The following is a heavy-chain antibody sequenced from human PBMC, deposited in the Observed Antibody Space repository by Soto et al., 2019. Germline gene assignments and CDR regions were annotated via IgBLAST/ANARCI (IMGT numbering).Heavy chain of an antibody. CDR3: ARLAGSCPQTECNYFMHV. CDR1: GGSIRSYY. Sequence: SETLSLTCAVSGGSIRSYYWSWIRPPPGKGLEWIGTFYYSGSTNYNPSLKSRVSISVDPSTNQFSLELNSVTATDTAVYYCARLAGSCPQTECNYFMHVWGKGTTVTVSS. J-gene: IGHJ6*03. CDR2: FYYSGST. V-gene: IGHV4-59*08. D-gene: IGHD2-15*01.